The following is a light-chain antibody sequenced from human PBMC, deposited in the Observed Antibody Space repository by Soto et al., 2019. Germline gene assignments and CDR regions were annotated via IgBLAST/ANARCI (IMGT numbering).Light chain of an antibody. V-gene: IGLV2-8*01. Sequence: QSALTQPPSASGSLGRSVTISCSGTSSDVGDYNSVSWYQQHPGKAPKLMIYEVSKRPSGVPERFSGSKSGNAASLTVSGLQAEDEADYYCCSYAGSNIWVFGGGTKLTVL. CDR3: CSYAGSNIWV. J-gene: IGLJ3*02. CDR1: SSDVGDYNS. CDR2: EVS.